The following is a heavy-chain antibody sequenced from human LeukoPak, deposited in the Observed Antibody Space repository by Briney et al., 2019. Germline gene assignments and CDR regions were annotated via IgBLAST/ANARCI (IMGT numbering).Heavy chain of an antibody. Sequence: SETLSLTCTVSGDSIRSSPYYWGWIRQPPGKGLEWIVSIYHSETTYYNPSLKSRVIISVDTSKNQFSLKLNSVTAADTAVYYCGRPNPDSSGYYGSFDPWGQGILVTVSS. J-gene: IGHJ5*02. CDR1: GDSIRSSPYY. V-gene: IGHV4-39*01. CDR3: GRPNPDSSGYYGSFDP. D-gene: IGHD3-22*01. CDR2: IYHSETT.